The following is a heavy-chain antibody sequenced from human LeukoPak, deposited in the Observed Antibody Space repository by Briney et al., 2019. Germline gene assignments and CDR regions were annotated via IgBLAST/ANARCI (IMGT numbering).Heavy chain of an antibody. D-gene: IGHD6-19*01. V-gene: IGHV3-30-3*01. CDR2: ISYDGSNK. J-gene: IGHJ3*02. Sequence: GGSLRLSCAASGFTFSSYAMHWVRQAPGKGLEWVAVISYDGSNKYYADSVKGRFTISRDNSKNTLYLQMNSLRAEDTAVYYCARNAGGWRDAFDIWGQGTMVTVSS. CDR1: GFTFSSYA. CDR3: ARNAGGWRDAFDI.